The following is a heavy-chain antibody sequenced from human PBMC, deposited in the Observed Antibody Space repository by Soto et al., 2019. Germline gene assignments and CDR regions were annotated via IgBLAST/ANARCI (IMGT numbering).Heavy chain of an antibody. J-gene: IGHJ4*02. CDR3: AKGAGRDGYNTA. CDR2: IFYTGIT. D-gene: IGHD5-12*01. Sequence: QVQLQQSGPGLLKPSETLSLTCTVSGDSITSSYWSWFRQPPGKGLEYVGFIFYTGITSYNPSLKSRATISMDTSKNQFSLNLTSVTAADTAVYYCAKGAGRDGYNTARGQGTLVNVS. CDR1: GDSITSSY. V-gene: IGHV4-59*01.